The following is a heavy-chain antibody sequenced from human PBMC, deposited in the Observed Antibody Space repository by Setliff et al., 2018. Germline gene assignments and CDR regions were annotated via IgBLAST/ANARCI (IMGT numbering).Heavy chain of an antibody. CDR2: IYNSGST. CDR1: ADSISSSYDY. CDR3: ARRPLGTNGALDI. J-gene: IGHJ3*02. Sequence: TLSLTCNVSADSISSSYDYWAWIRQPPGKGLEWIGSIYNSGSTYYNPSLKSRVSISVDTSKNQFSLKLSSVTAADTAVYYCARRPLGTNGALDIWGQGTMVTVSS. V-gene: IGHV4-39*07. D-gene: IGHD1-1*01.